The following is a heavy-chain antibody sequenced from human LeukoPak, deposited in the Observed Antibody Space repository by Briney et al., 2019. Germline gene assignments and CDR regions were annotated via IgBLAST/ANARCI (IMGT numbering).Heavy chain of an antibody. D-gene: IGHD6-13*01. CDR2: ISSSSSYI. J-gene: IGHJ3*02. CDR3: ARTGYSSPDAFDI. CDR1: GFTFSSYS. Sequence: GGSLRLSCAASGFTFSSYSMNWVRQAPGKGPEWVSSISSSSSYIYYADSVKGRFTISRDNAKNSLYLQMNSLRAEDTAVYYCARTGYSSPDAFDIWGQGTMVTVSS. V-gene: IGHV3-21*01.